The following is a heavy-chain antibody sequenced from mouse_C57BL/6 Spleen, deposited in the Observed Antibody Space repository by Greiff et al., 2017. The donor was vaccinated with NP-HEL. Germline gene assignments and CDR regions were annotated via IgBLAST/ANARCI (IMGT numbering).Heavy chain of an antibody. CDR2: ISSGGDYI. D-gene: IGHD2-3*01. CDR3: TREGIYDGYYKYFDY. CDR1: GFTFSSYA. V-gene: IGHV5-9-1*02. Sequence: EVQGVESGEGLVKPGGSLKLSCAASGFTFSSYAMSWVRQTPEKRLEWVAYISSGGDYIYYADTVKGRFTISRDNARNTLYLQMSSLKSEDTAMYYCTREGIYDGYYKYFDYWGQGTTLTVSS. J-gene: IGHJ2*01.